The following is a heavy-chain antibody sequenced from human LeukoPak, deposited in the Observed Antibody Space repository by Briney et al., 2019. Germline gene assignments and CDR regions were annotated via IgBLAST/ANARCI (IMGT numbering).Heavy chain of an antibody. CDR1: GFTFSSYG. J-gene: IGHJ6*02. D-gene: IGHD2-15*01. V-gene: IGHV3-33*01. CDR3: ARDSGYCSGGSCLSPYGMDV. Sequence: GGSLRLSCAASGFTFSSYGMHWVRQAPGKGLEWVAVIWYDGSNKYYADSMKGRFTISRDNSKNTLYLQMNSLRAEDTAVYYCARDSGYCSGGSCLSPYGMDVWGQGTTVTVSS. CDR2: IWYDGSNK.